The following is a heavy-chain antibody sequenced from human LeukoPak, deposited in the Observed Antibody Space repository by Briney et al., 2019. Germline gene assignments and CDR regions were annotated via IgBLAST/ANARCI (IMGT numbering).Heavy chain of an antibody. J-gene: IGHJ6*02. CDR1: GGSTGSYY. CDR2: IYYSGTT. V-gene: IGHV4-59*01. Sequence: PSEALSLTCAVSGGSTGSYYWSWLRQPPGRGLEWIGYIYYSGTTNYNPSLKSRVTISVDTSKNQFSLKLTSVTAADTAVYYCAREDPQTTVPEGLDVWGQGTTVTVSS. D-gene: IGHD4-17*01. CDR3: AREDPQTTVPEGLDV.